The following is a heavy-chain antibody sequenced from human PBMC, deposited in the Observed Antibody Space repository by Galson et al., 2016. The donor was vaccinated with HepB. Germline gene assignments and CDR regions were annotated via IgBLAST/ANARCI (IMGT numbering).Heavy chain of an antibody. CDR2: INPSAGST. CDR1: GYTFTSHY. Sequence: SVKVSCKASGYTFTSHYIHWVRQAPGQGLEWMGIINPSAGSTNHAQKFQDRITMTRDTSTRTVYMYLTSLRSEDTAVYYCARDLRGTNSPFDCWGQGTLVTVSS. J-gene: IGHJ4*02. D-gene: IGHD1-26*01. V-gene: IGHV1-46*01. CDR3: ARDLRGTNSPFDC.